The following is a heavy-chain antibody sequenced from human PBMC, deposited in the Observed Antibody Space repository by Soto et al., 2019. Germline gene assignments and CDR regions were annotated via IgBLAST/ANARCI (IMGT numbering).Heavy chain of an antibody. CDR3: ARGNNQIEVFEI. CDR1: GGSSSSGGYY. J-gene: IGHJ3*02. D-gene: IGHD2-21*01. V-gene: IGHV4-31*03. Sequence: NLSLSCTVSGGSSSSGGYYWSWIRQHPGKGLEWIGYIYYSGSTYYNPSLKSRVTISVDTSKNQFSLKLSSVTAADTAVYDVARGNNQIEVFEIWGQGTTVTVS. CDR2: IYYSGST.